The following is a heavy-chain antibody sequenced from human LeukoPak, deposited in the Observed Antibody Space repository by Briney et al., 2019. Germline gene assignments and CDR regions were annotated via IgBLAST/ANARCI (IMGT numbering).Heavy chain of an antibody. CDR3: ARDLNRYHSGSYAY. J-gene: IGHJ4*02. CDR2: IKQDGSEK. D-gene: IGHD1-26*01. Sequence: GGSLRLSCAASGFTFSSYWMSWVRQAPGKGLEWVANIKQDGSEKYYVDSVKGRFTISRDNAKNSLYLQMDSLRAEDTAVYYCARDLNRYHSGSYAYWGQGTLVTVSS. CDR1: GFTFSSYW. V-gene: IGHV3-7*03.